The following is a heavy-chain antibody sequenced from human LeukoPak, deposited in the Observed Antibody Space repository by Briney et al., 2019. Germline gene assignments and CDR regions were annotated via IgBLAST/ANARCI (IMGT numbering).Heavy chain of an antibody. J-gene: IGHJ3*02. D-gene: IGHD4-17*01. CDR2: IHTSGNT. Sequence: SQTLSLTCTVSGGSISSGSYCWSWLRQPAGKGLEWIGHIHTSGNTNYNPSLKSRVTISVDTSKNQFSLKLSSVTAAETAVYYCASYGQAFDIWGQGTMVTVSS. V-gene: IGHV4-61*09. CDR1: GGSISSGSYC. CDR3: ASYGQAFDI.